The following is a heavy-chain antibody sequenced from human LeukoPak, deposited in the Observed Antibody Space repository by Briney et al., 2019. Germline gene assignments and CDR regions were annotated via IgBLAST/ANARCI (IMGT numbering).Heavy chain of an antibody. Sequence: ASVKVSCKASGYTFTGYYMYWVRQAPGQGLEWMGWINPNSGGTNYAQKFQGRVTMTRDTSISTAYMELSRLRSDDTAVYYCARVDGSGTYFDYWGQGTLVTVSS. CDR3: ARVDGSGTYFDY. V-gene: IGHV1-2*02. D-gene: IGHD3-10*01. J-gene: IGHJ4*02. CDR2: INPNSGGT. CDR1: GYTFTGYY.